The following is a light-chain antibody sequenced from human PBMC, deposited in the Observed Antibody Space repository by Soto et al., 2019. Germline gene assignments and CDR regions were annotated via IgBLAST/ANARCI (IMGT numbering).Light chain of an antibody. CDR2: DVS. V-gene: IGLV2-14*01. CDR3: SSYTSSSTLDV. CDR1: SSYVGGYNY. Sequence: QSALTQPASVSGSPGQSITISCTGTSSYVGGYNYVSWYQQHPGKAPTLMIYDVSNRPSGVSNRFSGSKSGNTASLTISGPQAEDEADYYCSSYTSSSTLDVFGTGTKLTVL. J-gene: IGLJ1*01.